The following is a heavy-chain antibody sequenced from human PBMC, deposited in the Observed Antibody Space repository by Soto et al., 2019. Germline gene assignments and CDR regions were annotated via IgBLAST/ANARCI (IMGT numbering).Heavy chain of an antibody. Sequence: QVQLVQSGAEVKTPGSSLKVSCKVSGSRFSNYVISWVRQAPGHGLEWLGRIIPIFNSTKYAQNFQGRVTNTEDKTTSTASLELSSLRSDDTAVYYCAREGRGKKAGYNGLVSLGYWGQGTLVTVSS. D-gene: IGHD2-2*02. CDR3: AREGRGKKAGYNGLVSLGY. V-gene: IGHV1-69*06. J-gene: IGHJ1*01. CDR1: GSRFSNYV. CDR2: IIPIFNST.